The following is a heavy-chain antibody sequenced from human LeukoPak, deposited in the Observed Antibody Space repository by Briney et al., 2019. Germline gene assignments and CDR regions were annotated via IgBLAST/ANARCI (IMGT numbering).Heavy chain of an antibody. D-gene: IGHD3-22*01. CDR2: ISYDGSNK. J-gene: IGHJ4*02. CDR1: GFTFSSYA. V-gene: IGHV3-30-3*01. Sequence: GGSLRLSCAASGFTFSSYAMHWVRQAPGKGLEWVAVISYDGSNKYYADSVKGRFTISRDNSKNTLYLHMNSLRAEDTAVYYCAREGGTIDYYDSSGYFDYWGQGTLVTVSS. CDR3: AREGGTIDYYDSSGYFDY.